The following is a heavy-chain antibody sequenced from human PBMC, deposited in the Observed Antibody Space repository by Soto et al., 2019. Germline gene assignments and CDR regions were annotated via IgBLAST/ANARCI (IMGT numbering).Heavy chain of an antibody. J-gene: IGHJ6*02. V-gene: IGHV1-46*01. CDR1: GYTFTSYY. CDR3: TSGLTLIRGVISYGMDV. CDR2: ITPSNGNT. Sequence: ASVKVSCKASGYTFTSYYMHWVRQAPGQGLEWMGMITPSNGNTNYAQMFQGRFTMTTDTATSTAYMELRSLRSDDTAVYYCTSGLTLIRGVISYGMDVWGQGTTVTVSS. D-gene: IGHD3-10*01.